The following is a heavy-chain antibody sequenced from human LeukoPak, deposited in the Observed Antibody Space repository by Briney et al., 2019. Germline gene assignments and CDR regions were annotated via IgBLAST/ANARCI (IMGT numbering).Heavy chain of an antibody. CDR2: ISGSGGST. V-gene: IGHV3-23*01. J-gene: IGHJ4*02. CDR3: ATRRYYYDSSGPDY. CDR1: GFTFSSYA. Sequence: HPGGSLRLSCAASGFTFSSYAMSWVRQAPGKGLEWVSAISGSGGSTYYADSVKGRFTISRDNSKNTLYLQMNSLRAEDTAVYYCATRRYYYDSSGPDYWGQGTLVTVSS. D-gene: IGHD3-22*01.